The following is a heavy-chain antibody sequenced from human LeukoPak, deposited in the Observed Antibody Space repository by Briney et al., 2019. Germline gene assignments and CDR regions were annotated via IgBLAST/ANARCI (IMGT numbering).Heavy chain of an antibody. J-gene: IGHJ6*02. CDR2: ISGSGGST. CDR1: GFTFSSYA. Sequence: GGSLRLSCAASGFTFSSYAMSWVRQAPGKGLEWVSAISGSGGSTYYADSVKGRFTISRDNSKNTLYLQMNSLRAEDTAVYYCAKDFELRFLEWSRAYYYYGMDVWGQGTTVTVSS. CDR3: AKDFELRFLEWSRAYYYYGMDV. D-gene: IGHD3-3*01. V-gene: IGHV3-23*01.